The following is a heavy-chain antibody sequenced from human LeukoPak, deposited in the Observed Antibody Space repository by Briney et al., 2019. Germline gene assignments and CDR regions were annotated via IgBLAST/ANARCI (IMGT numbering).Heavy chain of an antibody. CDR2: VYYGGST. CDR3: ARQGYSSTSDAFDV. J-gene: IGHJ3*01. CDR1: GVSISSFY. D-gene: IGHD5-18*01. Sequence: SETLSLTCFVSGVSISSFYWSWVRQPPGKGLEWIGYVYYGGSTTYTPSLKSRVTKSVDTSRRQFSLNLPSVTAADTAVYYCARQGYSSTSDAFDVWGQGTMVTVS. V-gene: IGHV4-59*08.